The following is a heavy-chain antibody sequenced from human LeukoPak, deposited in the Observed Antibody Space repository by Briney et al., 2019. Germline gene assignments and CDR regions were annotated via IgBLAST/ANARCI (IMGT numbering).Heavy chain of an antibody. Sequence: ASVKVSCKASGYTFTSYDINWVRQATGQGLEWMGWMNPNSGNTGYAQKFQGRVTMTRDMSTSTVYMELSSLRSEDTAVYYCASPPLSCSSGWYSDWGQGTLVTVSS. CDR2: MNPNSGNT. V-gene: IGHV1-8*01. CDR1: GYTFTSYD. CDR3: ASPPLSCSSGWYSD. J-gene: IGHJ4*02. D-gene: IGHD6-19*01.